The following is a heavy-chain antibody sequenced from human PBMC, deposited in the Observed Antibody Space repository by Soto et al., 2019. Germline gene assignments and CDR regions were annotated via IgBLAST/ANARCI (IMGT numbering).Heavy chain of an antibody. CDR3: AKTYDFWTQDY. V-gene: IGHV3-23*01. J-gene: IGHJ4*02. CDR2: ISGSGGST. D-gene: IGHD3-3*01. Sequence: EVQLLESGGGLAQPGGSLRLSCAASGFTFGSYAMSWVRQAPGKGLEGVSAISGSGGSTYYADSVKGRFTISRDNSKNTLYLQMNSLRAEDTAVYYCAKTYDFWTQDYWGQGTLVTVSS. CDR1: GFTFGSYA.